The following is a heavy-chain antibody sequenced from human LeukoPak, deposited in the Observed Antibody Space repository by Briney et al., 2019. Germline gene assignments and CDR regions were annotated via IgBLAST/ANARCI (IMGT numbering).Heavy chain of an antibody. V-gene: IGHV3-23*01. CDR1: GFPFSSYA. Sequence: PGGSLRLSCAASGFPFSSYAMSWVRQAPGKGLEWVSAISGSGGSTYYADSVKGRFTISRDNSKNTLYLQMNSLRAEDTAVYYCAREPRGIVVVVAATDAFDIWGKGPRVTVSS. J-gene: IGHJ3*02. CDR2: ISGSGGST. D-gene: IGHD2-15*01. CDR3: AREPRGIVVVVAATDAFDI.